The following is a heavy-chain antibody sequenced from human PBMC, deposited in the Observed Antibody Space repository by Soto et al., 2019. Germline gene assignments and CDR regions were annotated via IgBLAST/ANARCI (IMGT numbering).Heavy chain of an antibody. J-gene: IGHJ4*02. V-gene: IGHV1-46*01. D-gene: IGHD2-2*02. CDR3: ARTPGYTDRDYFDY. CDR2: INPSGGST. Sequence: GASVKVSCKASGYAVTSYYMHWVRQAPGQGLEWMGIINPSGGSTTYAQKFQGRLTMTRDTSTSTVYMELSSLRSEDTAMYYCARTPGYTDRDYFDYWGQGTLVTVSS. CDR1: GYAVTSYY.